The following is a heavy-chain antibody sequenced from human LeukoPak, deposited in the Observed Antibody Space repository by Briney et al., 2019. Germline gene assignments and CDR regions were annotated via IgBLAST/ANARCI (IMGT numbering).Heavy chain of an antibody. CDR3: ARESLAAAAVFDY. J-gene: IGHJ4*02. D-gene: IGHD6-13*01. CDR1: GGSISSYY. Sequence: SETLSLTCTVSGGSISSYYWSRIRQPPGKGLEWIGYIYYSGSTNYNPSLKSRVTISVDTSKNQFSLKLSSVTAADTAVYYCARESLAAAAVFDYWGQGTLVTVSS. V-gene: IGHV4-59*01. CDR2: IYYSGST.